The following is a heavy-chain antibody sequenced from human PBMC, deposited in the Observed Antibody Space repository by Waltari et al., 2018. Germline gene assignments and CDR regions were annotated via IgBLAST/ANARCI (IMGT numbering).Heavy chain of an antibody. J-gene: IGHJ4*02. CDR3: ARSSGYSYGTLDY. CDR2: IYHSGST. D-gene: IGHD5-18*01. V-gene: IGHV4-38-2*01. Sequence: QVQLQESGPGLVKPSETLSLTCALSGYSISSGSSWGWIRQPPGKGLEWIGSIYHSGSTDYNPSLKSRVTISVDTSKNQFSLKLSSVTAADTAVYYCARSSGYSYGTLDYWGQGTLVTVSS. CDR1: GYSISSGSS.